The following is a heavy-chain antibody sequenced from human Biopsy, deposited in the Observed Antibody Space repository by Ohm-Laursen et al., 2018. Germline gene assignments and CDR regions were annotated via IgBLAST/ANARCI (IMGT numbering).Heavy chain of an antibody. J-gene: IGHJ4*02. V-gene: IGHV1-69*01. CDR3: ARGPHSGSHSCFDY. CDR1: GGTFINYA. CDR2: VIPMFGTA. D-gene: IGHD1-26*01. Sequence: SSVSVSCQASGGTFINYALSWVRLAPGQGLEWIGGVIPMFGTANYAQMFQGRVTISADESTSTSYMELSSLTTEDTAIYYCARGPHSGSHSCFDYWGRGTLVTVSS.